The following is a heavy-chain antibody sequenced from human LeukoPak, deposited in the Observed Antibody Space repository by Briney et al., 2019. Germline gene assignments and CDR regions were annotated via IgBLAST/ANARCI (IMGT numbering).Heavy chain of an antibody. Sequence: PGRSLRLSCAASGFTFTSYVMSWVRQAPGKGLEWVSAISGTGGDTYYADSVKGRFTVSRDSSRNTLYLQMNSLRAEDTAVYYCAAGYSTGWYTFDYWGQGTLVTVSS. V-gene: IGHV3-23*01. J-gene: IGHJ4*02. CDR2: ISGTGGDT. CDR3: AAGYSTGWYTFDY. CDR1: GFTFTSYV. D-gene: IGHD6-19*01.